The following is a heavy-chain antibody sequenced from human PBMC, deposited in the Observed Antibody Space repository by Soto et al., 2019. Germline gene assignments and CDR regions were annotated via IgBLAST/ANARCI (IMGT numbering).Heavy chain of an antibody. V-gene: IGHV3-30*18. CDR2: ISYDRSKK. CDR1: GFNLSTYG. CDR3: AKEPHESSNYYYFDY. J-gene: IGHJ4*02. Sequence: QVQLVESGGGVVQPGRSLRISCAASGFNLSTYGMHWVRQAPGKGLEWVALISYDRSKKYYADSVKGRFTISRDNSKNTLYLQMNSLRAEDTAVYYCAKEPHESSNYYYFDYWGQGTLVTVSS. D-gene: IGHD3-22*01.